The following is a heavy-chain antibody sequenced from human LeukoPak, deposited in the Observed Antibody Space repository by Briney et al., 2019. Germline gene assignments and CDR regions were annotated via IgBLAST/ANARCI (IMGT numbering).Heavy chain of an antibody. CDR2: ISWNSGSI. CDR1: GFTFDDYA. Sequence: PGGSLRLFCAASGFTFDDYAMHWVRHAPGRGLEWVSGISWNSGSIGYADSVKGRFTISRDNAKNSLYLQMNSLRAEDMALYYCAKGYYDILTGFLDYWGQGTLVTVSS. J-gene: IGHJ4*02. D-gene: IGHD3-9*01. V-gene: IGHV3-9*03. CDR3: AKGYYDILTGFLDY.